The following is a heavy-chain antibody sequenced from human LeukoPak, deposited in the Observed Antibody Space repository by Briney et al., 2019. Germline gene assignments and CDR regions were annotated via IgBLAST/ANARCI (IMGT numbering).Heavy chain of an antibody. V-gene: IGHV4-31*03. Sequence: PSETLSLTCTVSGGSISSGGYYWSWIRQHPGKGLEWIGYIYYSGSTYYNPSLKSRVTISVDTSKNQFSLKLSSVTAADTAVYYCALGDSSGFYLHDGFDIWGQGTMVTVSS. CDR3: ALGDSSGFYLHDGFDI. D-gene: IGHD3-22*01. J-gene: IGHJ3*02. CDR1: GGSISSGGYY. CDR2: IYYSGST.